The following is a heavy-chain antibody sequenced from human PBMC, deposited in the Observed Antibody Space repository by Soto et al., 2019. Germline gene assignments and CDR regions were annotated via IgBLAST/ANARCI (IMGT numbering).Heavy chain of an antibody. Sequence: EVQLVESGGGLVQPGGSLRLSCAASGFTFINYWMTWVRQAPGKGLEWVANIKQDGSEEYYVGSVKGRFTISRDNAKNSLYRQMTSLRAEDTAVYYCARGAFPTWGSYPLDYWGQGTLVTVSS. V-gene: IGHV3-7*04. CDR3: ARGAFPTWGSYPLDY. CDR2: IKQDGSEE. CDR1: GFTFINYW. D-gene: IGHD3-16*02. J-gene: IGHJ4*02.